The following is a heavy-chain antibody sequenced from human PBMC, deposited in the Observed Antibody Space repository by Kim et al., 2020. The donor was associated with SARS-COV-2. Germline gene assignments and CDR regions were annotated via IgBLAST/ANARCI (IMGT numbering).Heavy chain of an antibody. J-gene: IGHJ4*02. D-gene: IGHD3-3*01. V-gene: IGHV3-23*01. Sequence: SSADPVKGRFTISRDHSKNTLYLQMNSLRAEDAAVYYCANQGTLEWSCDYWGQGTLVTVSS. CDR3: ANQGTLEWSCDY.